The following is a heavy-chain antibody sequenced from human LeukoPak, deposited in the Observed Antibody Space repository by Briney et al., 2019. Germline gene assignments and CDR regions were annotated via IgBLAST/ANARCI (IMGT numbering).Heavy chain of an antibody. Sequence: SETLSLTCAVYGGSFSGYYWSWIRQPPGKGLEWIGEINHSGSTNYNPSLKSRVTISVDTSKNQFSLKLSSVTAADTAVYYCARAKGTDVWSGYYTDWGQGTLVTVSS. CDR3: ARAKGTDVWSGYYTD. CDR2: INHSGST. V-gene: IGHV4-34*01. D-gene: IGHD3-3*01. CDR1: GGSFSGYY. J-gene: IGHJ4*02.